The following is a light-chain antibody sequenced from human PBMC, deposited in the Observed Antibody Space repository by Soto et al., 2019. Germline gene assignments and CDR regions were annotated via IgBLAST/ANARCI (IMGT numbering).Light chain of an antibody. CDR3: SSYTSSSTYV. CDR1: SSDVGGYNY. V-gene: IGLV2-14*01. CDR2: EVS. Sequence: QSVVTQPASVSGSPGQSITISCTGTSSDVGGYNYVSWYQQHPGKAPKPMIYEVSNRPSGVSNRFSGSKSGNTASLTISGLQAEDEADYYCSSYTSSSTYVFGTGPKVTVL. J-gene: IGLJ1*01.